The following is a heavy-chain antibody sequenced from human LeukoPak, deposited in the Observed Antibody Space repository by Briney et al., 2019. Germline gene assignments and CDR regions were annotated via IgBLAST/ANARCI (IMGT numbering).Heavy chain of an antibody. Sequence: GGSLRLSCTASGFTFGDYAMSWVRQAPGKGLEWVGFIRSKAYGGTTEYAASVKGRFTISRDDSKSIAYLQMNSLKTEDTAVYYCTRDQGYHDFWSGYYANYYGMDVWGQGTTVTVSS. J-gene: IGHJ6*02. CDR2: IRSKAYGGTT. V-gene: IGHV3-49*04. D-gene: IGHD3-3*01. CDR3: TRDQGYHDFWSGYYANYYGMDV. CDR1: GFTFGDYA.